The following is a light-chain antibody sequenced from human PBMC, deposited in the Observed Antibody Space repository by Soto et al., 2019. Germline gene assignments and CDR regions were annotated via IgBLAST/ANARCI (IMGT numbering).Light chain of an antibody. V-gene: IGKV3-15*01. CDR1: ETVATN. Sequence: EVVMTQSPATLSVSPGDRATLSCRASETVATNLAWYQQKPGQAPRLLISGASTRAAGISDRFRGSGSGTEFTLTISSLRSEDSAIYYCQQYFEWPPMTFGQGNKVEI. CDR3: QQYFEWPPMT. CDR2: GAS. J-gene: IGKJ1*01.